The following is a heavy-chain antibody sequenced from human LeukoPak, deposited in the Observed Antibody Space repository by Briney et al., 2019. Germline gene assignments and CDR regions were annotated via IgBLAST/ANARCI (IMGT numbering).Heavy chain of an antibody. Sequence: PSETLSLTCTVSGGSISNNNYYWGWIRQPPGKGLEWIGEINHSGSTNYNPSLKSRVTISVDTSKNQFSLKLSSVTAADTAVYYCASSRVGPLDMTTVGFDWYFDLWGRGTLVTVSS. CDR1: GGSISNNNYY. CDR3: ASSRVGPLDMTTVGFDWYFDL. CDR2: INHSGST. V-gene: IGHV4-39*07. J-gene: IGHJ2*01. D-gene: IGHD4-23*01.